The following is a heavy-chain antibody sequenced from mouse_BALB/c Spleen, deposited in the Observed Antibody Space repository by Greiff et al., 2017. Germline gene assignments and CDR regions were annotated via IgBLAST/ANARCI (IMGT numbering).Heavy chain of an antibody. D-gene: IGHD2-4*01. V-gene: IGHV1S81*02. CDR3: TRRVYYDSAMDY. CDR2: INPSNGGT. Sequence: QVHVKQPGAELVKPGASVKLSCKASGYTFTSYYMYWVKQRPGQGLEWIGGINPSNGGTNFNEKFKSKATLTVDKSSSTAYMQLSSLTSEDSAVYYCTRRVYYDSAMDYWGQGTSVTVSS. CDR1: GYTFTSYY. J-gene: IGHJ4*01.